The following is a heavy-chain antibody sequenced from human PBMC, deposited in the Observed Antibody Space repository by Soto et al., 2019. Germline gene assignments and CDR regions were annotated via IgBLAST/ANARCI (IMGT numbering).Heavy chain of an antibody. CDR3: ARGLDHFSYYYYMYV. Sequence: QVQLVQSGAEVKKPGASVKVSCKASGYTFTGYYMHWVRQAPGQGLEWMGWINPNSGGTNYAQKFQGWGTMTRDTSISTAYMELSRLRSDDTAVYYCARGLDHFSYYYYMYVWGKGTTVTVSS. CDR1: GYTFTGYY. V-gene: IGHV1-2*04. CDR2: INPNSGGT. J-gene: IGHJ6*03.